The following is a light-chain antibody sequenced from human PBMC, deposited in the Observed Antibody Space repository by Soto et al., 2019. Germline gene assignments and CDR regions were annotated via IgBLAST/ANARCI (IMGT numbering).Light chain of an antibody. V-gene: IGKV2-30*01. Sequence: DVLMTQSPLSLPVTLGQPASISCWSSRSLAYIDGNTYLNWFQQRPGQSPRRLIYNVSNRDSGVPDRFSGIVSGTAFTLKISRVEAEDVAVSYCMQGTHWPPYTFGQGTKLEIK. CDR2: NVS. CDR1: RSLAYIDGNTY. CDR3: MQGTHWPPYT. J-gene: IGKJ2*01.